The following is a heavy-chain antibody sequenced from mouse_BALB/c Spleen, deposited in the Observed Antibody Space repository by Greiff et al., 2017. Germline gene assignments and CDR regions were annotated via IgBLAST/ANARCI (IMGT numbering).Heavy chain of an antibody. CDR1: GFTFSSYG. Sequence: EVKLVESGGGLVKPGGSLKLSCAASGFTFSSYGMSWVRQTPDKRLEWVATISSGGSYTYYPDSVKGRFTISRDNAKNTLYLQMSSLKSEDTAMYYCARQDYYGSSYTLDYWGQGTTLTVSS. D-gene: IGHD1-1*01. CDR2: ISSGGSYT. J-gene: IGHJ2*01. CDR3: ARQDYYGSSYTLDY. V-gene: IGHV5-6*03.